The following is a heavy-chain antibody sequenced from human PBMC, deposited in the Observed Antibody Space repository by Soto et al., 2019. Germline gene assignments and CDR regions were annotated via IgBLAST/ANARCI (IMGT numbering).Heavy chain of an antibody. Sequence: SETLSLTCTVSGGSISSGDYYWSWIRQPPGKGLEWIGYIYYSGSTDYNPSLKSRVTISLETSKNLFSLKLTSVTATDTAVYYCARSGYSYGRFDFWSQGTLVTVSS. CDR3: ARSGYSYGRFDF. CDR1: GGSISSGDYY. V-gene: IGHV4-61*03. J-gene: IGHJ4*02. CDR2: IYYSGST. D-gene: IGHD5-18*01.